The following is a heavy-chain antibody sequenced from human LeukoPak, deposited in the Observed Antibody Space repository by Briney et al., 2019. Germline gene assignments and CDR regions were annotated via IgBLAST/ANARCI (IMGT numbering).Heavy chain of an antibody. CDR1: GFTFSSYA. D-gene: IGHD4-17*01. V-gene: IGHV3-30-3*01. J-gene: IGHJ4*02. CDR3: ARDLGDGDYRFDY. CDR2: ISYDGSNI. Sequence: GGSLRLSCAASGFTFSSYAMHWVRQAPGKGLEWVAVISYDGSNIFYADSVKGRFTISRDNSKNTLYLQMNSLRAEDTAVYCCARDLGDGDYRFDYWGQGTLVTVSS.